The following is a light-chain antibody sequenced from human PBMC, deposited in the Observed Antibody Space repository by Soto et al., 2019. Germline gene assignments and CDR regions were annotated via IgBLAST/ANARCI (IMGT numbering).Light chain of an antibody. CDR2: DAS. J-gene: IGKJ2*01. V-gene: IGKV3-11*01. Sequence: EIVLKQSPAALSLYPGGRATLSCRASQSVSRYLAWYQQKPGQAPRLLIYDASNRATGIPARFSGSGSGTDFTLTISSLEPEDFAVYYCQQRSNWPITFG. CDR3: QQRSNWPIT. CDR1: QSVSRY.